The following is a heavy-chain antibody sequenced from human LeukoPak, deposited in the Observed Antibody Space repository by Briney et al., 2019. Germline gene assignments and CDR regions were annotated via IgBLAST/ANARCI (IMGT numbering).Heavy chain of an antibody. V-gene: IGHV3-33*01. D-gene: IGHD6-19*01. CDR2: IWYDGSNK. CDR1: GFTFSSHG. Sequence: PGRSLRLSCAASGFTFSSHGVHWVRQAPGKGLEWVAVIWYDGSNKFYADSVRGRFTISRDNSKNTLYVQMNSLRAEDTAVYYCARGRGSGWYDAFDIWGQGTMVTVSS. CDR3: ARGRGSGWYDAFDI. J-gene: IGHJ3*02.